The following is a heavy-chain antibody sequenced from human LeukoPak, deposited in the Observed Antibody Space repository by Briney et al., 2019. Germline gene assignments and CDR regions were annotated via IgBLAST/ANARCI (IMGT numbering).Heavy chain of an antibody. CDR1: GGSISSSSYY. CDR3: ARPYSSCWYWDYFDY. Sequence: SETLSLTCTVSGGSISSSSYYWGWIRQPPGKGLEWIGSIYYSGSTYYNPSLKSRVTISVDTSKNQFSLKLSSVTAADTAVYYFARPYSSCWYWDYFDYWGQGTLVTVSS. J-gene: IGHJ4*02. CDR2: IYYSGST. D-gene: IGHD6-19*01. V-gene: IGHV4-39*01.